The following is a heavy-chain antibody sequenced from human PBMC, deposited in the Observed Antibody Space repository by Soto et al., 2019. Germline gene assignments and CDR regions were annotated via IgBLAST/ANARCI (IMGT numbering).Heavy chain of an antibody. CDR1: GFTFSDYY. V-gene: IGHV3-11*06. CDR3: ARDRYYYDSSGYAVFDY. D-gene: IGHD3-22*01. CDR2: ISSSSSYT. J-gene: IGHJ4*02. Sequence: GGSLRLSCAASGFTFSDYYMSWIRQAPGKGLEWVSYISSSSSYTNYADSVKGRFTISRDNAKNSLYLQMNSLRAEDTAVYYCARDRYYYDSSGYAVFDYWGQGTLVTVSS.